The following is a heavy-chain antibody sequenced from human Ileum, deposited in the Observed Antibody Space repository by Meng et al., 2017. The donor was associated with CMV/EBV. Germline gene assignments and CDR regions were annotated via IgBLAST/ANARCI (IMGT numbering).Heavy chain of an antibody. Sequence: GGSLRLSCAASGFTFSSYWMSWVRQAPGKGLEWVANIKQDGSEKYYVDSVKGRFTISRDNAKNSLYLQMNSLRAEDTAVYYCARDAPITIFGVVISLYYYYGMDVWGQGTTVTVSS. D-gene: IGHD3-3*01. V-gene: IGHV3-7*01. J-gene: IGHJ6*02. CDR1: GFTFSSYW. CDR3: ARDAPITIFGVVISLYYYYGMDV. CDR2: IKQDGSEK.